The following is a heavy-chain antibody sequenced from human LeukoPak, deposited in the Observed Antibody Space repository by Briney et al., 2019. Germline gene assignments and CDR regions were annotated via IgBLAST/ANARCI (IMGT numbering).Heavy chain of an antibody. V-gene: IGHV5-51*01. CDR3: AISRPHRSSTSCPLDY. Sequence: GESLKISCKGAGYSFTSYWIGWVRQKPGKGLEWMGIIYPGDSDTRYSPSFQGQVTISADKSISTAYLQWSSLKASDTAMYYCAISRPHRSSTSCPLDYWGQGTPVTVSS. J-gene: IGHJ4*02. CDR1: GYSFTSYW. D-gene: IGHD2-2*01. CDR2: IYPGDSDT.